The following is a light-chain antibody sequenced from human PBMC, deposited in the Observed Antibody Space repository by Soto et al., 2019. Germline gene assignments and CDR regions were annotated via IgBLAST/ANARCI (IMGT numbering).Light chain of an antibody. CDR2: KAS. CDR1: QSISNW. CDR3: QQYNTYRT. V-gene: IGKV1-5*03. Sequence: DIQMTQSPSTLSASVGDRVTITCRASQSISNWLAWYQQKPGKAPKLLIYKASNFGSGVPSRVSGSGSGTEFTLTISSLQPDDLATYYCQQYNTYRTFGQGTKVEIK. J-gene: IGKJ1*01.